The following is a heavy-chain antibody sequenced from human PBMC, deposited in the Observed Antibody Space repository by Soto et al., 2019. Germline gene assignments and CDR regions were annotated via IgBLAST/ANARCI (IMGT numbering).Heavy chain of an antibody. J-gene: IGHJ4*02. V-gene: IGHV4-59*01. CDR3: ARGGQTGMATNRKIVNFDY. Sequence: PSETLSLTCTVSGGSISSYYWSWIRQPPGKGLEWIGYIYYSGSTNYNPSLKSRVTISVDTSKNQFSLKLSSVTAADTAVYHCARGGQTGMATNRKIVNFDYWGQGXLVTVSS. D-gene: IGHD5-12*01. CDR2: IYYSGST. CDR1: GGSISSYY.